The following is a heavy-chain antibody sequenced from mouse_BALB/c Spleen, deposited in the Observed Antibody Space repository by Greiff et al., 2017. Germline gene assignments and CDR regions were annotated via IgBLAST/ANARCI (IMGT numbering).Heavy chain of an antibody. V-gene: IGHV5-6-5*01. D-gene: IGHD2-3*01. CDR2: ISSGGST. J-gene: IGHJ3*01. CDR1: GFTFSSYA. CDR3: AREGWDGYYFAY. Sequence: EVQLVESGGGLVKPGGSLKLSCAASGFTFSSYAMSWVRQTPEKRLEWVASISSGGSTYYPDSVKGRFTISRDNARNILYLQMSSLRSEDTAMYYCAREGWDGYYFAYWGQGTLVTVSA.